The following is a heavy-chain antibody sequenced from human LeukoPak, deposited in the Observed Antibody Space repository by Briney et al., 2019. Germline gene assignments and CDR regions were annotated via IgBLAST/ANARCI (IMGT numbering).Heavy chain of an antibody. D-gene: IGHD5-18*01. CDR1: GGSISSSSAY. CDR2: VYYSKNT. CDR3: VSPRGFSYGYFDY. J-gene: IGHJ4*02. Sequence: PSDTLSLTCTVSGGSISSSSAYWGWLRQPPGKGLEGVGSVYYSKNTYYNPSLKSRVTISADTSKNQFSLTLGSVSATDTAVYYCVSPRGFSYGYFDYWGQGTLVTVSS. V-gene: IGHV4-39*01.